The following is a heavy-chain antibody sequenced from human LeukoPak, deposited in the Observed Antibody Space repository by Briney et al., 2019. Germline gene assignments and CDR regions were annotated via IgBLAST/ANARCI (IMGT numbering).Heavy chain of an antibody. CDR2: ISYDGSNK. V-gene: IGHV3-30*18. CDR1: GFTFSSYG. Sequence: PGRSLRLSCAASGFTFSSYGMHWVRQAPGKGLEWVAVISYDGSNKYYADSVKGRFTNSRDNSKNTLYLQMNSLRAEDTAVYYCAQNGQSGFSFDPWGQGTLVTVSS. D-gene: IGHD2-8*01. CDR3: AQNGQSGFSFDP. J-gene: IGHJ5*02.